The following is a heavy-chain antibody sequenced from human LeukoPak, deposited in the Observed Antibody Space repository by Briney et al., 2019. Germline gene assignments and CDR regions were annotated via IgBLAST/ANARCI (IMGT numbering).Heavy chain of an antibody. V-gene: IGHV3-23*01. J-gene: IGHJ5*02. Sequence: GGSLRLSCAASGFTFSSYAMSWVRQAPGKGLEWVSAISGSGGSTYYADSVKGRFTISRDNSKNTLYLQMNSLRAEDTAVYYCARGPGIAAAGKEEENWFDPWGQGTLVTVSS. CDR1: GFTFSSYA. CDR2: ISGSGGST. D-gene: IGHD6-13*01. CDR3: ARGPGIAAAGKEEENWFDP.